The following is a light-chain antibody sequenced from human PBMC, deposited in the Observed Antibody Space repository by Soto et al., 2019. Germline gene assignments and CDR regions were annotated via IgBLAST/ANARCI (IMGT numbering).Light chain of an antibody. CDR3: SSYAGSNNLI. CDR1: SSDVGGYNY. Sequence: QSALTQPASVSGSPGQSITISCTGTSSDVGGYNYVSWYQQHPGKAPKLMIYEVSNRPSGVSNRFSGSKSGHTASLTVSGLQAEDEADYYCSSYAGSNNLIFGGGTKLTVL. J-gene: IGLJ2*01. V-gene: IGLV2-14*01. CDR2: EVS.